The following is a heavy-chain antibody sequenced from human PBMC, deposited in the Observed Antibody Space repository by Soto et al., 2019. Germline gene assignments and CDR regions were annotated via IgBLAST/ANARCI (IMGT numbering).Heavy chain of an antibody. J-gene: IGHJ6*02. CDR3: ATELNYFQSGSLAMAV. CDR2: IWHDGGTI. CDR1: GFNFRSYG. Sequence: QALLEESGGDVVQPGRSLRLSCVGSGFNFRSYGMHWVRQAPGKGLEWVAVIWHDGGTISTADSVKGRFTISRDNFRDKWYLQMDRMRVDDTAVYYCATELNYFQSGSLAMAVWRQGKTVNVSS. V-gene: IGHV3-33*03. D-gene: IGHD1-26*01.